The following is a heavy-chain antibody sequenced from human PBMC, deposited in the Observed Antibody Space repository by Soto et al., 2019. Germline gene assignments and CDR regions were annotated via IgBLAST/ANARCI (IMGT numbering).Heavy chain of an antibody. V-gene: IGHV4-59*08. CDR1: GGSLSSYY. J-gene: IGHJ5*02. Sequence: PSETLSLTCTVSGGSLSSYYWSWIRQPPGKGLEWIGYIYYSGSTNYNPSLKSRVTISVDTSKNQFSLKLSSVTAADTAVYYCARLAEEGNWFDPWGQGTLVTVSS. CDR2: IYYSGST. CDR3: ARLAEEGNWFDP. D-gene: IGHD6-25*01.